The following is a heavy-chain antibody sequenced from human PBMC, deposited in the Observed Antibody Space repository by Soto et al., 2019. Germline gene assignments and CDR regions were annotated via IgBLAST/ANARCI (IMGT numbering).Heavy chain of an antibody. CDR2: ISSSGSTI. CDR3: AREGLNSRVLLWFGETNYGMDV. V-gene: IGHV3-48*03. J-gene: IGHJ6*02. Sequence: PGGSLRLSCAASGFTFSSYEMNWVRQAPGKGLEWVSYISSSGSTIYYADSVKGRFTISRDNAKNSLYLQMNSLRAEDTAVYYCAREGLNSRVLLWFGETNYGMDVWGQGTTVTVSS. D-gene: IGHD3-10*01. CDR1: GFTFSSYE.